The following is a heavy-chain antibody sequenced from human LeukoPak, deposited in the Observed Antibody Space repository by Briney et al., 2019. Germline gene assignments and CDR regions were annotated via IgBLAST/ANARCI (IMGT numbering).Heavy chain of an antibody. Sequence: GGPLRLSCAASGFTFSRYWMSWVRQAPGKGLELVANIKQDGSARFYGDSVKGRFTVSRDNAKNSLYIQMNSLRAEDTAVYYCARDREGSRDAFDIWGQGTMVTVSS. V-gene: IGHV3-7*01. J-gene: IGHJ3*02. CDR1: GFTFSRYW. CDR3: ARDREGSRDAFDI. D-gene: IGHD1-26*01. CDR2: IKQDGSAR.